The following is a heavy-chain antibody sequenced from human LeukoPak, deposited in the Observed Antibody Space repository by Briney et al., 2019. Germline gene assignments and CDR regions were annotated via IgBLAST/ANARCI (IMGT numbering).Heavy chain of an antibody. CDR2: IYTSGST. Sequence: PSETLSLTCTVSGGSISSGSYYWGWIRQPAGKGLEWIGRIYTSGSTNYNPSLKSRVTISVDTSKNQFSLKLSSVTAADTAVYYCARESHRYCSGGSCYSGWFDPWGQGTLVTVSS. D-gene: IGHD2-15*01. V-gene: IGHV4-61*02. CDR3: ARESHRYCSGGSCYSGWFDP. CDR1: GGSISSGSYY. J-gene: IGHJ5*02.